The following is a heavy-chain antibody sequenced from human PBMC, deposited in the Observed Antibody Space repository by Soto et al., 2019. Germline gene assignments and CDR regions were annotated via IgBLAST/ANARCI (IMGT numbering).Heavy chain of an antibody. CDR3: AREMNYYDTSGDSHFDS. V-gene: IGHV4-31*03. Sequence: QVQLQESGPGLVKPSQTLSLTCTVSGGSINSRTYHWSWIRQHPGKGLEWIGYIYYSGSTFYNPSLKSRLSISVDTSKNQFSLRLSSVTAADTAVYYRAREMNYYDTSGDSHFDSWGQGTLVTVSS. CDR1: GGSINSRTYH. J-gene: IGHJ4*02. CDR2: IYYSGST. D-gene: IGHD3-22*01.